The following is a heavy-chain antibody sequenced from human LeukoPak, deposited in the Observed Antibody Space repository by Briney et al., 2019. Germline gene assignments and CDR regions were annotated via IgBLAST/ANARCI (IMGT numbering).Heavy chain of an antibody. CDR2: VDPEDGET. CDR3: ATEEKDSRSFLVDY. J-gene: IGHJ4*02. Sequence: ASVKVSCKVSGYTFTDYYMHWVQQAPGKGLEWMGLVDPEDGETIYAEKFQGRVTITADTSTDTAYMELSSLRSGDTAVYYCATEEKDSRSFLVDYWGQGTLVTVPS. D-gene: IGHD6-13*01. V-gene: IGHV1-69-2*01. CDR1: GYTFTDYY.